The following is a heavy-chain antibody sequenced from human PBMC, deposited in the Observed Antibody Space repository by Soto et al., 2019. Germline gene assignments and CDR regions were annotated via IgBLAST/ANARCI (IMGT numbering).Heavy chain of an antibody. J-gene: IGHJ4*02. CDR3: ARGRYYYDTTGHHLFHF. D-gene: IGHD3-22*01. CDR2: IFYRGST. V-gene: IGHV4-31*03. CDR1: GGSISGGYY. Sequence: QVQLQESGPGLVKPSQTLSLTCTVSGGSISGGYYWTWIRQHPGKDLEWIGYIFYRGSTSYNPSLKSRVTLSVDTSKSQFSLKLSSVTAADTAVYYCARGRYYYDTTGHHLFHFWGQGTLVTVSS.